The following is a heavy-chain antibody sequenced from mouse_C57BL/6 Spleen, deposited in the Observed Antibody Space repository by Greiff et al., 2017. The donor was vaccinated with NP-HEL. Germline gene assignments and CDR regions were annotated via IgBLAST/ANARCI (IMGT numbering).Heavy chain of an antibody. J-gene: IGHJ3*01. CDR1: GYSFTGYY. V-gene: IGHV1-42*01. D-gene: IGHD2-10*01. CDR3: ATYFWFAY. Sequence: VQLQQSGPELVKPGASVKISCKASGYSFTGYYMNWVKQSPEKSLEWIGEINPSTGGTTYNQKFKAKATLPVDKSSSTAYMQLKSLTSEDSAVYYCATYFWFAYWGQGTLVTVSA. CDR2: INPSTGGT.